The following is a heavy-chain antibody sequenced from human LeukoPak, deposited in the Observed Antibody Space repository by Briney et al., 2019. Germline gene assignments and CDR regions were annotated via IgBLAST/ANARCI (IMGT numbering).Heavy chain of an antibody. V-gene: IGHV3-23*01. CDR1: GFTFSSYA. D-gene: IGHD2-15*01. CDR3: AKGRGYRSGGSCYSDY. CDR2: ISGSGDSA. Sequence: GGSLRLSCAASGFTFSSYAMSWVRQAPGKGLEWVATISGSGDSAYHADSVKGRFTISRDNSKNTLYLQMNSLRADDTAVYYCAKGRGYRSGGSCYSDYWGQGTLITVSS. J-gene: IGHJ4*02.